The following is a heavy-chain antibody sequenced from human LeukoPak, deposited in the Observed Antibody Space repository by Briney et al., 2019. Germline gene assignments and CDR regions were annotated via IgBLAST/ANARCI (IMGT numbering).Heavy chain of an antibody. CDR1: GYTFTSYG. CDR3: ARDRRIAARPPAFDY. V-gene: IGHV1-18*01. CDR2: ISAYNGNT. J-gene: IGHJ4*02. D-gene: IGHD6-6*01. Sequence: ASVKVSCRASGYTFTSYGISWVRQAPGQGPEWMGCISAYNGNTNYAQKLQGRVTMTTDTSTSTAYMELRSLRYDDTGVYYCARDRRIAARPPAFDYWGQGTLVTVSS.